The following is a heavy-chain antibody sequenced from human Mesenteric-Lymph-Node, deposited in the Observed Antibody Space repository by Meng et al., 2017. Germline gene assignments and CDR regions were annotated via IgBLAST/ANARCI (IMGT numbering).Heavy chain of an antibody. CDR2: FSGIGASI. D-gene: IGHD1-1*01. Sequence: EGLVGGSGGGWLQRGVSLSLSCAAAGLDFKSFAMSWVRQAPGKGLEWVSSFSGIGASIFYAESVKGRFTISRDNSKSTLYLQMDSLRGEDTALYYCAKVHGRSWNDAFDVWGQGAMVTVSS. J-gene: IGHJ3*01. V-gene: IGHV3-23*04. CDR1: GLDFKSFA. CDR3: AKVHGRSWNDAFDV.